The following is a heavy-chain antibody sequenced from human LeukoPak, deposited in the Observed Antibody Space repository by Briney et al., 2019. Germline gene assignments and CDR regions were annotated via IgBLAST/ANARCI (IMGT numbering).Heavy chain of an antibody. Sequence: ASVKVSCKASGYTFTSYDINWVRQATGQGLEWMGWMNPNSGNTGYAQKFQGRVTMTRNTSISTAYMELSSLRSEETAVYYCARVLYGDQSVDYWGQGTLVTVSS. D-gene: IGHD4-17*01. CDR1: GYTFTSYD. CDR3: ARVLYGDQSVDY. V-gene: IGHV1-8*01. CDR2: MNPNSGNT. J-gene: IGHJ4*02.